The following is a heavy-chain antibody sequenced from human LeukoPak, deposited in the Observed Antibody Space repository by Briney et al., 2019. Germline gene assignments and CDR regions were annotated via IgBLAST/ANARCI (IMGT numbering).Heavy chain of an antibody. Sequence: GGSLRLSCAASGFTVSSNYMSWVRQAPGKGLEWVSVIYSGGSTYYADSVKGRFTISRDNSKNTLYLQMNSLRAEDTAVYYCARDHCGSTSCYGDNWFDPWGQGTLVTVSS. D-gene: IGHD2-2*01. CDR3: ARDHCGSTSCYGDNWFDP. CDR1: GFTVSSNY. V-gene: IGHV3-53*01. J-gene: IGHJ5*02. CDR2: IYSGGST.